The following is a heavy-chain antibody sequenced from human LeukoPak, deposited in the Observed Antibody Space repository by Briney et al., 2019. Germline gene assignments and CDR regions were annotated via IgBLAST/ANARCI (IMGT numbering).Heavy chain of an antibody. D-gene: IGHD2-21*02. CDR1: GGSISSGDYY. V-gene: IGHV4-30-4*01. CDR2: IYYSGST. J-gene: IGHJ6*02. CDR3: ARTYCGGDCYYYYYYGMDV. Sequence: NPSQTLSLTCTVSGGSISSGDYYWSWIRQPPGKGLEWIGYIYYSGSTYYNPSLKSRVTISVDTSKNQFSLKLSSVTAADTVVYYCARTYCGGDCYYYYYYGMDVWGQGTTVTVSS.